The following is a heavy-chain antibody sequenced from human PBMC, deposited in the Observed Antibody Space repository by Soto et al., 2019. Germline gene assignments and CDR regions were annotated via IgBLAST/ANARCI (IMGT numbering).Heavy chain of an antibody. CDR2: ISSNGGST. D-gene: IGHD6-6*01. V-gene: IGHV3-64D*08. J-gene: IGHJ6*02. CDR3: VKSSSSPYYYYGMDV. CDR1: GFTFSSYA. Sequence: GGSLRLSCSASGFTFSSYAMHWVRQAPGKGLEYVSAISSNGGSTYYADSVKGRFTISRDNSKNTLYLQMSSLRAEDTAVYYCVKSSSSPYYYYGMDVWGQGTTVTVSS.